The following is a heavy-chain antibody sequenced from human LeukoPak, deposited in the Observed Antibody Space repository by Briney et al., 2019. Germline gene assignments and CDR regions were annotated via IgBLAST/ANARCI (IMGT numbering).Heavy chain of an antibody. J-gene: IGHJ5*02. Sequence: SETLSLTCTVSGGSITDHYWTWIRQPPGKGLEWIGYIYYSGSTNYNPSLKSRVTISVDTSKNQFSLKLSSVTATDTAVYYCAREAVAGINGFDPWGQGTLVTVSS. D-gene: IGHD6-19*01. CDR1: GGSITDHY. V-gene: IGHV4-59*11. CDR3: AREAVAGINGFDP. CDR2: IYYSGST.